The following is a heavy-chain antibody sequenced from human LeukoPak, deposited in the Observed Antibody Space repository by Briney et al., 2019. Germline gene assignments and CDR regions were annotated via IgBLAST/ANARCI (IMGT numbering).Heavy chain of an antibody. J-gene: IGHJ4*02. D-gene: IGHD6-13*01. CDR1: GFTFSSYS. CDR3: ARDSSSSWSPD. V-gene: IGHV3-21*01. Sequence: GGSLRPSCAASGFTFSSYSMNWVRQAPGKGLEWVSSISSSSSYIYYADSVKGRFTISRDNAKNSLYLQMNSLRAEDTAVYYCARDSSSSWSPDWGQGTLVTVSS. CDR2: ISSSSSYI.